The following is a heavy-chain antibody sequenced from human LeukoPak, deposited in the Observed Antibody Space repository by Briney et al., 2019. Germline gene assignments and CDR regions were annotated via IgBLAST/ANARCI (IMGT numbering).Heavy chain of an antibody. CDR2: ISYDGSNK. V-gene: IGHV3-30-3*01. J-gene: IGHJ5*02. CDR3: AREGAFTISPS. Sequence: PWGSLRLSCAASGFTFSSYAMHWVRQAPGKGLEWVAVISYDGSNKYYADSVKGRFTISRDNAKNSLYLQMNSLRAEDTAVYYCAREGAFTISPSWGQGTLVTVSS. D-gene: IGHD3-3*01. CDR1: GFTFSSYA.